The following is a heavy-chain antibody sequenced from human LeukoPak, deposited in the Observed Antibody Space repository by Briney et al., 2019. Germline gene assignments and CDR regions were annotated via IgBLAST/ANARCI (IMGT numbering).Heavy chain of an antibody. Sequence: SQTLSLTCTVSGDSISSGDYYWSWIRQPPGKGLEWIGYIYYSGSTYYNPSLKSRVTILVDTSKNQFSLKLSSMTAADTAVYYCASSEKDEVLRFLEWSPGFDYWGQGTLVTVSS. CDR3: ASSEKDEVLRFLEWSPGFDY. CDR1: GDSISSGDYY. D-gene: IGHD3-3*01. CDR2: IYYSGST. V-gene: IGHV4-30-4*08. J-gene: IGHJ4*02.